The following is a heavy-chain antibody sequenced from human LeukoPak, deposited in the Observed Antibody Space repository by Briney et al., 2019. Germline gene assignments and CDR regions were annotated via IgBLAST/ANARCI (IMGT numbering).Heavy chain of an antibody. CDR3: ARERGTVAASSDY. D-gene: IGHD2-15*01. CDR2: ISSSSYI. V-gene: IGHV3-21*01. J-gene: IGHJ4*02. CDR1: GFTFSSYS. Sequence: GGSLRLSCAASGFTFSSYSMNWVRQAPGKGLEWVSSISSSSYIYYADSVKGRFTISRDNAKNSLYLQMNSLRAEDTAVYYCARERGTVAASSDYWGQGTLVTVSS.